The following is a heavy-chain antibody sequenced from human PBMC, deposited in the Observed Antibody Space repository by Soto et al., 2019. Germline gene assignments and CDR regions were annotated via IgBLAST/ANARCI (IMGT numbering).Heavy chain of an antibody. CDR1: GDSVSSNSAA. CDR3: ARVIVVVPAAIRDYYYYGMDV. J-gene: IGHJ6*02. D-gene: IGHD2-2*01. V-gene: IGHV6-1*01. Sequence: SQTLSLTCAISGDSVSSNSAAWNWIRQSPSRGLEWLGRTYYRSKWYNDYAVSVKSRITINPDTSKNQFSLQLNSVTPEDTAVYYCARVIVVVPAAIRDYYYYGMDVWGQGTTVTVSS. CDR2: TYYRSKWYN.